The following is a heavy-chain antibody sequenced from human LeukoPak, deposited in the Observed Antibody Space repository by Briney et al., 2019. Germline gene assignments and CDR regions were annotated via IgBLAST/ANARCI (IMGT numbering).Heavy chain of an antibody. Sequence: GESLRLSCIGTGFSFSSDAMGWVRQAPGKGLEWVSGISGSGGSTYYADSVKGRFTISRDNSKNTLYLHMNSLRVEDTAVYYCAKDRVRTWVQATSWGQGTLVTVSS. CDR2: ISGSGGST. CDR3: AKDRVRTWVQATS. V-gene: IGHV3-23*01. J-gene: IGHJ4*02. CDR1: GFSFSSDA. D-gene: IGHD1-1*01.